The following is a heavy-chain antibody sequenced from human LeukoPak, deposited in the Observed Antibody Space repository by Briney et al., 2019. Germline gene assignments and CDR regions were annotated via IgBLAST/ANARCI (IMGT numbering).Heavy chain of an antibody. J-gene: IGHJ4*02. V-gene: IGHV3-53*01. Sequence: QPGGSLRLSCAASGFTFSSYTMNWVHQAPGKGLEWVSVIYSGGSTYYADSAKGRFTISRDNSKNTLYLQMNSLRAEDTAVYYCARGQNIPAWGQGTLVTVSS. CDR1: GFTFSSYT. D-gene: IGHD1/OR15-1a*01. CDR2: IYSGGST. CDR3: ARGQNIPA.